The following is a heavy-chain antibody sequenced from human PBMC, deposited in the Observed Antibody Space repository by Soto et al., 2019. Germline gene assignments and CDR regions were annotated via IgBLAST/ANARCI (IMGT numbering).Heavy chain of an antibody. D-gene: IGHD2-15*01. CDR3: ARGSFRGEYFQH. CDR1: GHTFTIYV. V-gene: IGHV1-18*04. J-gene: IGHJ1*01. CDR2: ISAYNGNT. Sequence: SVKVSCKSSGHTFTIYVISWVRQAPGQGLEWMGWISAYNGNTNYAQKLQGRVTMTTDTSTSTAYMELRSLRSDDTAVYYCARGSFRGEYFQHWGQGTLVTVSS.